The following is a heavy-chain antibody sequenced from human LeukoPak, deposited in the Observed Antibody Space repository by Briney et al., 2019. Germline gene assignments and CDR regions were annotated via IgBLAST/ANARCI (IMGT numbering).Heavy chain of an antibody. CDR3: ARRGYSTGWYYFDY. V-gene: IGHV4-59*08. Sequence: SETLSLTCTLSGGSMSGYFWSWIRQPPGQGLEWIGYIYSSESHHYNPSLESRVTISVDTPKHQFSLKLSSMTAADTAVYYCARRGYSTGWYYFDYWGQGTLVTVSS. J-gene: IGHJ4*02. CDR1: GGSMSGYF. CDR2: IYSSESH. D-gene: IGHD6-19*01.